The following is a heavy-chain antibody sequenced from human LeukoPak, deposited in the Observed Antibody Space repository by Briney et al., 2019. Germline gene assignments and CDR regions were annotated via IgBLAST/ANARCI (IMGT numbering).Heavy chain of an antibody. CDR2: INHSGST. CDR1: GGSFSDYY. D-gene: IGHD6-13*01. V-gene: IGHV4-34*01. Sequence: PSETLSPTCAVYGGSFSDYYWTWICQPPGKGLEWIGEINHSGSTNYNPSLKSRVTISVDTSKNQFSLKVTSVTAADTAVYYCARGIYNSSWYGFDYWGHGTLVTVSS. CDR3: ARGIYNSSWYGFDY. J-gene: IGHJ4*01.